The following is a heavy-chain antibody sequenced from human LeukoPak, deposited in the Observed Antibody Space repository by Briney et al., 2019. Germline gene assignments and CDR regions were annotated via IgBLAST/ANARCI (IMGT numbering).Heavy chain of an antibody. D-gene: IGHD2-21*02. CDR3: AKEQEGTAIGGVFDY. V-gene: IGHV1-18*01. CDR2: TSAASGST. J-gene: IGHJ4*02. CDR1: RYRSSRLG. Sequence: ASVKDSPMAPRYRSSRLGLCWVRQAPQQGPEWMGRTSAASGSTNYAQKFQDRVTMTTDTSTTTVYMELRSLRSDDTAVYYCAKEQEGTAIGGVFDYWGQGTVVTVSS.